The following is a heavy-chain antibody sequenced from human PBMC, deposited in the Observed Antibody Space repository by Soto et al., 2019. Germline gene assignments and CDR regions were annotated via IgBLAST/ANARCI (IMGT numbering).Heavy chain of an antibody. J-gene: IGHJ4*02. CDR3: ARAPGGPDPFDY. CDR1: GFTFSSYT. V-gene: IGHV3-21*01. Sequence: EVQLVESGGGLVKPGGSLRLSCAASGFTFSSYTMNWVRQAPGEGLEWVSSISSSSSFKYYADSVRGRFTISRDNAKNSLYLQMNSLSAEDTALYYCARAPGGPDPFDYWGQGTLVTVSS. CDR2: ISSSSSFK.